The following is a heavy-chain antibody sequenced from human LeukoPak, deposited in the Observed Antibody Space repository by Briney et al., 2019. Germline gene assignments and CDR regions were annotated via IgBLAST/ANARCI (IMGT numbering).Heavy chain of an antibody. Sequence: GGSLRLSCAASGFTFNYYAMSWVRQAPGKGLEWVSGISDNEGSTYYTDSVKGRFTISRDNAKNSLYLQMNSLRAEDTAVYYCARDSSGYYLGGNYWGQGTLVTGSS. CDR3: ARDSSGYYLGGNY. CDR2: ISDNEGST. J-gene: IGHJ4*02. V-gene: IGHV3-23*01. CDR1: GFTFNYYA. D-gene: IGHD3-22*01.